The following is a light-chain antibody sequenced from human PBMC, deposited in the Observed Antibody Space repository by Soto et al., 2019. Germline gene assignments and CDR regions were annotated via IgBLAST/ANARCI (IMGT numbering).Light chain of an antibody. J-gene: IGLJ1*01. V-gene: IGLV2-14*01. Sequence: QSVLTQPASVSGSPGQSITISCTGTSSDVGAYNYVPWYQQHPGKAPNRMMYEVSNRPSGVSNRFSGSKSGNTASLTISGLQAEDEADYYCSSYTSNNTQVFGTGTKGTVL. CDR2: EVS. CDR3: SSYTSNNTQV. CDR1: SSDVGAYNY.